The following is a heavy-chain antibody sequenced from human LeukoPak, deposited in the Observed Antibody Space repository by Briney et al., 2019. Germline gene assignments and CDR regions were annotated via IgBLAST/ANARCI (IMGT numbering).Heavy chain of an antibody. V-gene: IGHV3-13*01. CDR1: GFTFSSYD. Sequence: GGSLRLPCAASGFTFSSYDMHWVRQATGKGLEWVSAIGTAGDTYYPGSVKGRFTISRENAKNSLYLQMNSLRAGDTAVYYCARAVAGTHWLDPWGQGTLVTVSS. J-gene: IGHJ5*02. CDR2: IGTAGDT. D-gene: IGHD6-19*01. CDR3: ARAVAGTHWLDP.